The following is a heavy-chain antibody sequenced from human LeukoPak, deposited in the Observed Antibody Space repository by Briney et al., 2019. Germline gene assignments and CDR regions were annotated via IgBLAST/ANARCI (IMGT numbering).Heavy chain of an antibody. CDR3: ARDLGQYYDTSDNWFDP. CDR2: ITGSGDTR. V-gene: IGHV3-23*01. CDR1: GFTFRSYV. J-gene: IGHJ5*02. Sequence: GGSLRLSCAASGFTFRSYVMGWVRQAPGKGLEWVSVITGSGDTRHYADSVKGRFTISRDNSKNMLYLQMSSLRADDTAVYYCARDLGQYYDTSDNWFDPWGQGTLVTVSS. D-gene: IGHD3-22*01.